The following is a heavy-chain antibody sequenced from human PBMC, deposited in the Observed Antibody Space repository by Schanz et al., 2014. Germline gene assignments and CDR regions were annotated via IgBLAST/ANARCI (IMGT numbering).Heavy chain of an antibody. CDR2: INPSGGST. CDR3: AKVDRTRYYAMDV. J-gene: IGHJ6*02. CDR1: GYTFTSYY. Sequence: QVQLVQSGAEVMKPGASVKVSCKASGYTFTSYYMHWVRQAPGQGLEWMGIINPSGGSTSYAQKFQGRVTMTRDTSTSTVYMELSSLRSEDTAVYYCAKVDRTRYYAMDVWGQGTTVTVSS. V-gene: IGHV1-46*01. D-gene: IGHD3-9*01.